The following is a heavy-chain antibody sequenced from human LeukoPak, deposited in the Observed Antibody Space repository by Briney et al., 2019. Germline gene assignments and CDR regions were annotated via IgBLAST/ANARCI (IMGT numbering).Heavy chain of an antibody. J-gene: IGHJ3*02. CDR2: IIPIFGTA. CDR1: GGTFSSYA. D-gene: IGHD4-17*01. Sequence: SVKVSCKASGGTFSSYAISWVRQAPGQGLEWMGGIIPIFGTANYAQKFQGRVTITTDESTSTAYMELSSLRSEDTAVYYCASHDYGDLGALDIWGQGTMVTVSS. CDR3: ASHDYGDLGALDI. V-gene: IGHV1-69*05.